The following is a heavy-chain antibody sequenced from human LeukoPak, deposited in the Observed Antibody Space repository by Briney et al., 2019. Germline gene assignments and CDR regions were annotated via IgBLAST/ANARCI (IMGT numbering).Heavy chain of an antibody. V-gene: IGHV1-46*01. Sequence: GASVKVSCKASGYTFSSYYIYWVRQAPGQGLEWMATINPSGGSTSYAQKFQGRVTMTSDTSTSSVYMELSSLRSEDTAVYYCAREISTTDTGDGYWGQGTLVTVSS. CDR2: INPSGGST. CDR3: AREISTTDTGDGY. J-gene: IGHJ4*02. D-gene: IGHD1-1*01. CDR1: GYTFSSYY.